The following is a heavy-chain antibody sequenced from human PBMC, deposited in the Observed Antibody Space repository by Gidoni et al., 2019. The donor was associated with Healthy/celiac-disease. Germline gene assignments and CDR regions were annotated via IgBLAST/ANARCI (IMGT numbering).Heavy chain of an antibody. V-gene: IGHV3-23*01. CDR2: ISGSGGST. J-gene: IGHJ6*03. CDR3: ASPAVSGATGYYYYYMDV. D-gene: IGHD1-26*01. Sequence: EVQLLESGGGLVQPGGSLRLSGAASGFSFSSSALSWVRQAPGKGLEWFSAISGSGGSTYYADSVKGRFTISRDNSKNTLYLQMNSLRAEDTAVYYCASPAVSGATGYYYYYMDVWGKGTTVTVSS. CDR1: GFSFSSSA.